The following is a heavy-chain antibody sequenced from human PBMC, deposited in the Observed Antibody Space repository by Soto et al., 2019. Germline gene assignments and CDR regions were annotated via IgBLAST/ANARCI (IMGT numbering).Heavy chain of an antibody. V-gene: IGHV1-3*01. Sequence: QVQLVQSGAEVKKPGASVKVSCKASGYTFTSYAMHWVRQAPGQRLEWMGWINAGNGNTKYSQKFQGRVTITRDTSASTAYMELSSLRSEDTAVYSCARVVGIAVDDYWGQGTLVTVSS. J-gene: IGHJ4*02. CDR1: GYTFTSYA. CDR3: ARVVGIAVDDY. D-gene: IGHD6-19*01. CDR2: INAGNGNT.